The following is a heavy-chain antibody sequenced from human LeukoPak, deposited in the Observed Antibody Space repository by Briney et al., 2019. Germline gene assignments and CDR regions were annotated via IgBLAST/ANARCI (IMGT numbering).Heavy chain of an antibody. J-gene: IGHJ4*02. D-gene: IGHD5-24*01. Sequence: EASVKVSCKASGYTFTGYYMHWVRQAPGQGLEWMGWINPNSGGTNYAQKFQGRVTMTRDTSISTAYMELSRLRSDDTAVYYCARENRWQQEFYPQGFDYWGQGTLVTVSS. CDR2: INPNSGGT. CDR3: ARENRWQQEFYPQGFDY. V-gene: IGHV1-2*02. CDR1: GYTFTGYY.